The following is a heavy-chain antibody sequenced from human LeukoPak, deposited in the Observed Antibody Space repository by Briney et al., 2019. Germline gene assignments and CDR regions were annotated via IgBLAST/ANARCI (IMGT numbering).Heavy chain of an antibody. Sequence: PSQTLSLTCTVSAGSINYYYWSWIRQPAGKGLEWIGRIYSSGSTHYNPSLESRVTMSVDTSKNQFSLKLSSVTAADTAVYYCARDGVAAASGMYWFDPWGPGTLVTVSS. D-gene: IGHD6-25*01. CDR3: ARDGVAAASGMYWFDP. V-gene: IGHV4-4*07. CDR2: IYSSGST. J-gene: IGHJ5*02. CDR1: AGSINYYY.